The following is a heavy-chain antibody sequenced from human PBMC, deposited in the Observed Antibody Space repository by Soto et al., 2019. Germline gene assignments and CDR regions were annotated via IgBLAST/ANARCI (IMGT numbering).Heavy chain of an antibody. CDR3: AIVVVVTPPGYYYGMDV. D-gene: IGHD3-22*01. CDR2: ITSSSDTI. Sequence: GGSLRLSCAASGFTFSSFHMNWVRQAPGRGLEWVAYITSSSDTIYYSDSVKGRFTISRDNGKNSLFLQMNSLRDEDTAVYYCAIVVVVTPPGYYYGMDVWGQGTTVTVSS. J-gene: IGHJ6*02. V-gene: IGHV3-48*02. CDR1: GFTFSSFH.